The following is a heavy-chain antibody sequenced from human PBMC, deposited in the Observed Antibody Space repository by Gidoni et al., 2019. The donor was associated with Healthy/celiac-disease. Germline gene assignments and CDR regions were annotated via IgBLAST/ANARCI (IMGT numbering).Heavy chain of an antibody. CDR2: IRSKTDGGTT. Sequence: EVQLVASGVGFVKPGGSLRLPCAASGFTFSNAWMNWVRQAPGKGLEWVGRIRSKTDGGTTDYAASVKGRFIISRDDSKNTLYLKMNSLKTEDTAVYYCTTGGRMQSFDYWGQGTLVTVSS. CDR1: GFTFSNAW. V-gene: IGHV3-15*07. D-gene: IGHD3-16*01. J-gene: IGHJ4*02. CDR3: TTGGRMQSFDY.